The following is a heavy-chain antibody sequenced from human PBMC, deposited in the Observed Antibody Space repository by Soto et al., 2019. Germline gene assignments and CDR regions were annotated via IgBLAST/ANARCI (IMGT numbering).Heavy chain of an antibody. Sequence: QVQLQQSGAGLLKPSETLSLTCDVYGGSFSDYIWTWIRQTPGKGLQWIGQINHSGSANYNPSLQSRVTISVHTSSSQFALELSSVTAADTAVYYCARGLIRGSHYSGGWYYFDSWGQGTQVTVSS. CDR1: GGSFSDYI. CDR3: ARGLIRGSHYSGGWYYFDS. J-gene: IGHJ4*02. D-gene: IGHD3-16*01. V-gene: IGHV4-34*01. CDR2: INHSGSA.